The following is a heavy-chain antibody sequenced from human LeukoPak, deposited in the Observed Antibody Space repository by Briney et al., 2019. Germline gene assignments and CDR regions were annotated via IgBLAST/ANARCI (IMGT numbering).Heavy chain of an antibody. CDR2: IGDSGDGT. V-gene: IGHV3-23*01. Sequence: GGSLRLSCAASGFTFRTYAMSWVRQAPGKGLEWVSGIGDSGDGTYYAESVKGRFTISRDNSKNTVFLQMTSLRADDTAKYYCAKDKAPGSWHTPSDFWGQGTLVTVSS. CDR3: AKDKAPGSWHTPSDF. J-gene: IGHJ4*02. D-gene: IGHD6-13*01. CDR1: GFTFRTYA.